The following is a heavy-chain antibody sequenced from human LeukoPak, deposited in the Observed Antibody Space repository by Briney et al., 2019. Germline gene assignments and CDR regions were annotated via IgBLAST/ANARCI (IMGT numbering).Heavy chain of an antibody. CDR1: GFTFSSYA. D-gene: IGHD1-1*01. CDR2: ISGSDGST. Sequence: PGGSLRLSCAASGFTFSSYAMSWVRQAPGKGLEWVSAISGSDGSTYYADSVKGRFTISRDNSKNTLYLQMNSLRAEDTAVYYCAKQFLGYKEPDIWGQGTMVTVSS. CDR3: AKQFLGYKEPDI. V-gene: IGHV3-23*01. J-gene: IGHJ3*02.